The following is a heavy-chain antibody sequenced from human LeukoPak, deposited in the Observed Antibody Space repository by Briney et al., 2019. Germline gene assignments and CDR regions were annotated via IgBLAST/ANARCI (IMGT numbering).Heavy chain of an antibody. J-gene: IGHJ5*02. Sequence: GASVKVSCKASGYTFTSYDINWVRQATGQGLEWMGWMNPNSGNTGYAQKFQGRVTMTRNTSISTAYMELSSLRSEDTAVYYCARLVVAATVSWFDPWGQGTLVTVSS. CDR2: MNPNSGNT. CDR3: ARLVVAATVSWFDP. V-gene: IGHV1-8*01. CDR1: GYTFTSYD. D-gene: IGHD2-15*01.